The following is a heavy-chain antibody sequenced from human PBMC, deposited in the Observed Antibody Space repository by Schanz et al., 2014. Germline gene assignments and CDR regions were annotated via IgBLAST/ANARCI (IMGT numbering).Heavy chain of an antibody. V-gene: IGHV3-11*05. CDR3: AKDHAGSDILTALGN. D-gene: IGHD3-9*01. Sequence: GGSLRLSCAASGLTFSDYYMSWIRQAPGKGLEWVSYISSSSSYTNYADSVKGRFTISRDNSENTLYLQMNSLRAEDTAVYYCAKDHAGSDILTALGNWGQGTLVTVSS. CDR1: GLTFSDYY. CDR2: ISSSSSYT. J-gene: IGHJ4*02.